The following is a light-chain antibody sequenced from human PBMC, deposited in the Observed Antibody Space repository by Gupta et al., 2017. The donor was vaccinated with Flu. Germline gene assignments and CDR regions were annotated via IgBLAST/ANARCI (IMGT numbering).Light chain of an antibody. CDR3: QQYKNWPLVT. Sequence: EIVMTQSPATLSVSPGERATLSCRASQSVRSNLAWYQQKPNQAPRLLIYVESTRETGIAARFGGSGYGKYVSLTNSSREEEEFACYYCQQYKNWPLVTVGGGTKVDIK. J-gene: IGKJ4*01. CDR1: QSVRSN. V-gene: IGKV3-15*01. CDR2: VES.